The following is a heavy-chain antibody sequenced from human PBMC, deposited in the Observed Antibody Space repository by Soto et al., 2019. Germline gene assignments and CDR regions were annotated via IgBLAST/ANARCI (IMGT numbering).Heavy chain of an antibody. J-gene: IGHJ3*02. Sequence: VASVKVSCKASGYTFTSYGISWVRQAPGQGLEWMGWISAYNGNTNYAQKLQGRVTMTTDTSTSTAYMELRSLRSDDTAVYYCAREDYDSRAKVFDIGGKGTMVTVPS. CDR1: GYTFTSYG. CDR3: AREDYDSRAKVFDI. V-gene: IGHV1-18*01. D-gene: IGHD3-22*01. CDR2: ISAYNGNT.